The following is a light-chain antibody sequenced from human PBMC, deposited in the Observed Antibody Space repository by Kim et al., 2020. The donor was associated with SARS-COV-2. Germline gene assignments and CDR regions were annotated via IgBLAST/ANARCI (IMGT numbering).Light chain of an antibody. Sequence: DVQMTQSPSSLSASVGDRVTLSCRSRQTIGTDLHWYQQKQGKATKIMITDASALRPGVPSRFSVRESGTDCNLTINNLQLEDSATYYWQQSYTRPHLTFGGGTKVDIK. V-gene: IGKV1-39*01. CDR2: DAS. CDR1: QTIGTD. CDR3: QQSYTRPHLT. J-gene: IGKJ4*01.